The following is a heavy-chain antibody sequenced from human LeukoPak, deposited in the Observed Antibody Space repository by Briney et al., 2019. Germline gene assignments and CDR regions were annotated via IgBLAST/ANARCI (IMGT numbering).Heavy chain of an antibody. D-gene: IGHD3-9*01. V-gene: IGHV1-18*01. CDR3: ARAYYDLLTGYFDY. J-gene: IGHJ4*02. CDR2: ISVYNGNT. CDR1: GYTFTSYG. Sequence: GASVKVSCKASGYTFTSYGISWVRQAPGQGLEWMGWISVYNGNTNYAQKFQGRVTMTTDTSTSTVYMELRSLRSDDTAVYYCARAYYDLLTGYFDYWGQGTLVTVSS.